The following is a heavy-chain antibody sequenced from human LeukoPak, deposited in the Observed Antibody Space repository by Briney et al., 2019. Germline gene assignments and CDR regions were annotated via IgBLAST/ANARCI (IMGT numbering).Heavy chain of an antibody. V-gene: IGHV3-30*18. CDR1: GFAFSTYG. Sequence: GGSLRLSCAASGFAFSTYGMHWVRQAPGRGLEWVAVISYDGIVKHYTDSVKGRFTISRDNSRNTLYLQMNSLGTGDTAVYYCAKEIHPRSSNGWPFDYWGQGTLVTVSS. CDR2: ISYDGIVK. J-gene: IGHJ4*02. CDR3: AKEIHPRSSNGWPFDY. D-gene: IGHD6-19*01.